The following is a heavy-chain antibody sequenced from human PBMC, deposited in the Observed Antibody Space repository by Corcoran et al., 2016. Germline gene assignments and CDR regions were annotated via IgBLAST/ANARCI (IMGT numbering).Heavy chain of an antibody. D-gene: IGHD3-22*01. J-gene: IGHJ2*01. CDR3: ARILYYYDSSGYYFSWYFDL. V-gene: IGHV4-59*01. CDR1: GGSISSYY. CDR2: IYYSGST. Sequence: QVQLQESGPGLVKPSETLSLTCTVSGGSISSYYWSWIRQPPGKGLEWIGYIYYSGSTNYNPSLKSRVTISVDTSKNQFSLKLSSVTAADTAVYYCARILYYYDSSGYYFSWYFDLWGRGTVVTVSS.